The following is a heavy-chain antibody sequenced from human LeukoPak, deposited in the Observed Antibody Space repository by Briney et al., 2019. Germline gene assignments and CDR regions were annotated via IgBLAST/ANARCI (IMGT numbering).Heavy chain of an antibody. Sequence: GGSLRLSCTVSGFTVSSNSMSWVRQAPGKGLEWVSFIYSDNTHYSYSVKGRFTISRDNSKNTLYLQMNSLRAEDTAVYYCARRAGAYSQPYDYWGQGTLVTVSS. V-gene: IGHV3-53*01. J-gene: IGHJ4*02. CDR1: GFTVSSNS. CDR2: IYSDNT. D-gene: IGHD4-23*01. CDR3: ARRAGAYSQPYDY.